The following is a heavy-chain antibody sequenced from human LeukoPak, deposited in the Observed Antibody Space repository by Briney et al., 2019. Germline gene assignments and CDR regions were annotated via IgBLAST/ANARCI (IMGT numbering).Heavy chain of an antibody. Sequence: ASVKVSCKASGGTFSSYAISWVRQAPGQGLEWMGGIIPIFGTANYAQKFQGRVTITTDESTSTAYMELSSLRSEDTAVYYCATKTGYSGYEFDYWGQGTLVTVSS. CDR2: IIPIFGTA. V-gene: IGHV1-69*05. CDR3: ATKTGYSGYEFDY. J-gene: IGHJ4*02. D-gene: IGHD5-12*01. CDR1: GGTFSSYA.